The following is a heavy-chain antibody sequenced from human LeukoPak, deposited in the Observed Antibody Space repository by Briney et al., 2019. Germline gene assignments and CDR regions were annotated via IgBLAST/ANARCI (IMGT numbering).Heavy chain of an antibody. V-gene: IGHV3-30*02. J-gene: IGHJ6*03. CDR2: IRYDGSNK. CDR1: GFTFSSYG. CDR3: AKDGGTPNYYYYYYMDV. D-gene: IGHD3-16*01. Sequence: GGSLRLPCAASGFTFSSYGMHWVRQAPGKGLEWVAFIRYDGSNKYYADSVKGRFTISRDNSKNTLYLQMNSLRAEDTAVYYCAKDGGTPNYYYYYYMDVWGKGTTVTVSS.